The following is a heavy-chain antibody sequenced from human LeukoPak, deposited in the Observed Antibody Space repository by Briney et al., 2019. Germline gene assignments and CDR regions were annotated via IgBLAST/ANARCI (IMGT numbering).Heavy chain of an antibody. CDR3: ARFMVRGVPMDV. J-gene: IGHJ6*03. V-gene: IGHV1-69*06. CDR1: GGTFSSYA. Sequence: PVKVSCKASGGTFSSYAISWVRQAPGQGLEWMGGIIPIFGTANYAQKFQGRVTITADKSTSTAYMELSSLRSDDTAVYYCARFMVRGVPMDVWGKGTTVTISS. CDR2: IIPIFGTA. D-gene: IGHD3-10*01.